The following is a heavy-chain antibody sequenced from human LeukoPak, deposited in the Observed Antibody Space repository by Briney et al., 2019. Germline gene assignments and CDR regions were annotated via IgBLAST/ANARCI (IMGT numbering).Heavy chain of an antibody. CDR2: ISDGSSHI. Sequence: GGSLRLSCAASGFTFSSYSMNWVRQAPGKGLEWVSSISDGSSHIYYADSVKGRFTISRDNAKNLLYLQMNSLRAEDTAVYYCARGDPGGSFFRPIDYWGQGTLVTVSS. CDR1: GFTFSSYS. J-gene: IGHJ4*02. CDR3: ARGDPGGSFFRPIDY. V-gene: IGHV3-21*01. D-gene: IGHD1-26*01.